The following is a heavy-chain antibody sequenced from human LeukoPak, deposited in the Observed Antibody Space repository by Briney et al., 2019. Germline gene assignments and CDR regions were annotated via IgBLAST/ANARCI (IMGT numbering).Heavy chain of an antibody. Sequence: ASVKVSCKASGYTFTNYGISWVRQAPGQGLEWMGCISAYNGITNYAQKFQGRVTMATHTSTSTAYMELRSMTSGDSAVYYCGRDRSSSSYWGEGTLVTVSS. J-gene: IGHJ4*02. CDR2: ISAYNGIT. D-gene: IGHD6-6*01. CDR1: GYTFTNYG. V-gene: IGHV1-18*01. CDR3: GRDRSSSSY.